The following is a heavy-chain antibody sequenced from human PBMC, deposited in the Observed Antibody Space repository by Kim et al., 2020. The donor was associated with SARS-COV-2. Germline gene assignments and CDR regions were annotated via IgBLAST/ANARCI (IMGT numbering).Heavy chain of an antibody. D-gene: IGHD6-19*01. V-gene: IGHV1-69*01. CDR3: ARVLVEYSSGSPI. Sequence: AKKVQGRVTITADESTSTAYMELSSLRSEDTAVYYCARVLVEYSSGSPIWGQGTMVTVSS. J-gene: IGHJ3*02.